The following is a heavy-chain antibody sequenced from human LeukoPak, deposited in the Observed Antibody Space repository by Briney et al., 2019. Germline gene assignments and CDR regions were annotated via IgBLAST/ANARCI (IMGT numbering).Heavy chain of an antibody. CDR1: GGSISSSNW. CDR3: ARAETYYDSSGYYYFDY. J-gene: IGHJ4*02. D-gene: IGHD3-22*01. Sequence: PSETLSLTYAVSGGSISSSNWWSWVRQPPGKGLEWIGEIYHSGSTNYNPSLKSRVTISVDKSKNQFSLKLSSVTAADTAVYYCARAETYYDSSGYYYFDYWGQGTLVTVSS. CDR2: IYHSGST. V-gene: IGHV4-4*02.